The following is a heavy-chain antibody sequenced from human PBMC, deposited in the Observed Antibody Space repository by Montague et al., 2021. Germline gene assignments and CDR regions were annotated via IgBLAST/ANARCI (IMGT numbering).Heavy chain of an antibody. D-gene: IGHD2-8*01. CDR1: GDSIRSVTYSFGSAPYY. V-gene: IGHV4-39*01. CDR3: ESHSHNGRHGA. Sequence: SETLSLTCTVSGDSIRSVTYSFGSAPYYWAWSRQSPGKLVEGIGSVDERGNTYYGPVLKSRRIMSMDRSESQFSLRLTSVTAADTAVYYCESHSHNGRHGAWGPGTLATVA. J-gene: IGHJ4*02. CDR2: VDERGNT.